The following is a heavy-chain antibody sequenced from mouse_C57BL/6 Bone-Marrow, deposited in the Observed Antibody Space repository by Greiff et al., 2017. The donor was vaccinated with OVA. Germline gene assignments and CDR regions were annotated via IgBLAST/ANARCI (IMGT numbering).Heavy chain of an antibody. Sequence: QVQLQQPGAELVKPGASVKLSCKASGYTFTSYWMQWVKQRHGQGLEWIGEIDPTDSYTNYNQKFKGKATLTVYTSSSTAYMKLSSLTYEDFDVYYCARGYGYDEFAYWGQGTLVTVSA. CDR2: IDPTDSYT. CDR1: GYTFTSYW. V-gene: IGHV1-50*01. CDR3: ARGYGYDEFAY. J-gene: IGHJ3*01. D-gene: IGHD2-2*01.